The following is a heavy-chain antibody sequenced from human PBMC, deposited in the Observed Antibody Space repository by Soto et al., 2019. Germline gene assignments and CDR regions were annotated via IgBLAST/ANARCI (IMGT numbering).Heavy chain of an antibody. CDR1: GFTFSDYD. D-gene: IGHD3-16*02. Sequence: GGSLRLSCAASGFTFSDYDMSWIRQAPGKGLEWVSYISSSSSYTNYADSVKGRFTISRDNAKNSLYLQMNSLRAEDTAVYYCARMVVNPSSDYYYGMDVWGQGTTVTVS. CDR2: ISSSSSYT. V-gene: IGHV3-11*06. CDR3: ARMVVNPSSDYYYGMDV. J-gene: IGHJ6*02.